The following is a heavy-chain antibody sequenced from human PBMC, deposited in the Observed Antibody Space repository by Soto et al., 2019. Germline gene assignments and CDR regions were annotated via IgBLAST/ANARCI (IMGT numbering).Heavy chain of an antibody. Sequence: QVLLVESGGGVVQPGRSLRLSCAASGFTFSSYGMHWVRQAPGKWLEWVAVISYDGSNKYYADSVKGRFTISRDNSTNTLYLQMNSLRAEDTAVYYCAKYQNYGDYSLQYWGQGTLVTVSS. CDR1: GFTFSSYG. J-gene: IGHJ4*02. D-gene: IGHD4-17*01. CDR2: ISYDGSNK. V-gene: IGHV3-30*18. CDR3: AKYQNYGDYSLQY.